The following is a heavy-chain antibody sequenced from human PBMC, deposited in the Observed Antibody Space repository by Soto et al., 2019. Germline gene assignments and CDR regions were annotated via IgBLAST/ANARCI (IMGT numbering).Heavy chain of an antibody. D-gene: IGHD3-9*01. CDR1: GYRFDSDG. J-gene: IGHJ3*02. Sequence: QVQLVQSGPDVKKPGASVKVSCKASGYRFDSDGINWIRQAPGQGLEWMGWISARNDDIKYAQKFQDRVTLTRETSTTTAYMEMRGLRSDDTAVYYCAREGKYFAFEMWGQGTVVTVSS. CDR3: AREGKYFAFEM. CDR2: ISARNDDI. V-gene: IGHV1-18*01.